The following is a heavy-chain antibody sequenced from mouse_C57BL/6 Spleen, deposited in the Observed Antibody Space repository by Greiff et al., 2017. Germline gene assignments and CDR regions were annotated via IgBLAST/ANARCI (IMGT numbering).Heavy chain of an antibody. CDR2: ISSGGDYI. CDR3: TRTVANYYAMDY. J-gene: IGHJ4*01. Sequence: EVMLVESGEGLVKPGGSLKLSCAASGFTFSSYAMSWVRQTPEKRLEWVAYISSGGDYIYYADPVKGRFTISRDNARNTLYLQMSSLKSEDTAMYYCTRTVANYYAMDYWGQGTSVTVSS. V-gene: IGHV5-9-1*02. D-gene: IGHD1-1*01. CDR1: GFTFSSYA.